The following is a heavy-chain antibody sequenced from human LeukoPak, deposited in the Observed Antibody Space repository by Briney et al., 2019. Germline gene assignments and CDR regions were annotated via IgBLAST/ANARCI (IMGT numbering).Heavy chain of an antibody. V-gene: IGHV4-59*11. D-gene: IGHD3-22*01. CDR2: IYYSGST. J-gene: IGHJ6*02. CDR3: ARESSYYDSPTPNYYYGMDV. CDR1: GGSISSHY. Sequence: SETLSLTCTVSGGSISSHYWSWIRQPPGKGLEWIGYIYYSGSTYYNPSLKSRVTISVDTSKNQFSLKLSSVTAADTAVYYCARESSYYDSPTPNYYYGMDVWGQGTTVTVSS.